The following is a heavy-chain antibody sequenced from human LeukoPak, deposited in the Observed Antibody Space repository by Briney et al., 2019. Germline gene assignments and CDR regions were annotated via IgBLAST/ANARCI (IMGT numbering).Heavy chain of an antibody. CDR2: INSDGSST. J-gene: IGHJ3*02. CDR3: ARVGILWWSSPDAFDI. V-gene: IGHV3-74*01. Sequence: GGSLRLSCAASGFTFDDYGMSWVRQAPGKGLEWVSRINSDGSSTSYADSVKGRFTISRDNAKNTLYLQMNSLRAEDTAVYYCARVGILWWSSPDAFDIWGQGTMVTVSS. CDR1: GFTFDDYG. D-gene: IGHD2-21*01.